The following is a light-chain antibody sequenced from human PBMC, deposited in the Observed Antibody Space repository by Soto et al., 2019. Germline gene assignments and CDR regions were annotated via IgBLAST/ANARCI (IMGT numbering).Light chain of an antibody. J-gene: IGKJ1*01. CDR1: QSISSN. CDR3: QQYTHWPVWS. Sequence: EIVLTQSPATLSVSPGERATLSCRASQSISSNLAWYQQKPGQAPRLLIYGASTRATGVPARFSGCGSGTELTPTISSLQSEDFAMYYCQQYTHWPVWSFGQGTKVEIK. CDR2: GAS. V-gene: IGKV3-15*01.